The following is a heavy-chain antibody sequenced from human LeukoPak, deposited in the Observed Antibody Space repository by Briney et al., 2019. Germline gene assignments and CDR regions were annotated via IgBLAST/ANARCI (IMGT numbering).Heavy chain of an antibody. J-gene: IGHJ1*01. CDR1: GGSFSGKY. CDR2: ITYSGSI. CDR3: ARDLMT. Sequence: PSETLSLTCAVSGGSFSGKYWTWIRQPPGKGLEWIGEITYSGSIYYNPSLKSRVTISVDTSKNQFSLKLNSVTAADTAVYYYARDLMTWGQGTLVTVSS. V-gene: IGHV4-34*01.